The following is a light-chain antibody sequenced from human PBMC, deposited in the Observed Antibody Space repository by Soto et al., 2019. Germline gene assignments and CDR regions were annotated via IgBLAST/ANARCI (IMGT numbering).Light chain of an antibody. Sequence: EIVLTQSPGTLSLSPGERATLSCRASQSVSSSYLAWYQQQPGPAPRLLIYGSSSRATGIPDRFSGSWSVTYITLTSSLLAHEYFADYYWQQYGSSPLTFGGGTQVEIK. CDR2: GSS. V-gene: IGKV3-20*01. CDR3: QQYGSSPLT. CDR1: QSVSSSY. J-gene: IGKJ4*01.